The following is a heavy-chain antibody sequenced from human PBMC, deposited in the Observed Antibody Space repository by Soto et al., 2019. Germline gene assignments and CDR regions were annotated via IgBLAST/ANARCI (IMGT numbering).Heavy chain of an antibody. CDR2: IYYSGNT. CDR3: AREGGDTSDGIYYFGS. V-gene: IGHV4-30-4*01. J-gene: IGHJ4*02. CDR1: GGSTSSDNY. Sequence: SETVSLTCTVSGGSTSSDNYWTWIRQPPGKGLEWIGHIYYSGNTEYNPSLKSRLAISIDTPRNQFSLKLSSVTAAETAVYFCAREGGDTSDGIYYFGSWGQGSLVTVPQ. D-gene: IGHD3-3*02.